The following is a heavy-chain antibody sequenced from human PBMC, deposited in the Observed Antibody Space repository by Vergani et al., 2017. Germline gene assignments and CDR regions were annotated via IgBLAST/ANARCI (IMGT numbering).Heavy chain of an antibody. Sequence: QVQLVESGGGVVQPGRSLRLSCAASGFTFSSYGMHWVRQAPGKGLEWVAVISYDGSNKYYADSVKGRFTISRDNSKNTLYLQMNSLRAEDTAVYYCAKDSSSWSSEVYYYYGMDVWGQGTTVTVSS. CDR1: GFTFSSYG. D-gene: IGHD6-13*01. CDR2: ISYDGSNK. CDR3: AKDSSSWSSEVYYYYGMDV. V-gene: IGHV3-30*18. J-gene: IGHJ6*02.